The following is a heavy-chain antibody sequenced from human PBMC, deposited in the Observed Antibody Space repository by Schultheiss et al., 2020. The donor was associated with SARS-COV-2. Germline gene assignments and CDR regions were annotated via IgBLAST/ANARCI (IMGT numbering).Heavy chain of an antibody. CDR3: ARDPDPHYDFWNRHAGDWFDP. D-gene: IGHD3-3*01. Sequence: GGSLRLSCAASGFTFNSYEMNWVRQAPGKGLEWVAVIWYDGSNKYYADSVKGRFTISRDNAKNSLYLQMNSLRAEDTAVYYCARDPDPHYDFWNRHAGDWFDPWGQGTLVTVSS. V-gene: IGHV3-33*08. J-gene: IGHJ5*02. CDR2: IWYDGSNK. CDR1: GFTFNSYE.